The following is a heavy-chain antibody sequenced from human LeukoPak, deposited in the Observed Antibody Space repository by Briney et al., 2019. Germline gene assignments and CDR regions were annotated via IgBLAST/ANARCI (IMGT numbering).Heavy chain of an antibody. Sequence: PGGSLRLSCAASGFTFSSYAMHWVRQAPGKWREWVAVMSYDGSNKYYADSVKGRFTISRDNSKNTLYLQMNSLRAEDTAVYYCARDLAYCSGGSCHGMDVWGRGTTVTVSS. CDR2: MSYDGSNK. J-gene: IGHJ6*04. CDR3: ARDLAYCSGGSCHGMDV. D-gene: IGHD2-15*01. CDR1: GFTFSSYA. V-gene: IGHV3-30*04.